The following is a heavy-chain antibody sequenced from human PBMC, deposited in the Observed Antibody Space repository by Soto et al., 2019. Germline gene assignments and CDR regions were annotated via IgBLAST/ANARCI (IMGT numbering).Heavy chain of an antibody. CDR2: IYPGDSDT. CDR3: ARIGTQAVKRAPMDV. V-gene: IGHV5-51*01. D-gene: IGHD3-10*01. CDR1: GYSFTSYW. J-gene: IGHJ6*02. Sequence: PGESLKISCKGSGYSFTSYWIGWVRQMPGKGLEWMGIIYPGDSDTRYSPSFQGQVTISADKSISTAYLQWSSLKASDTAMYYCARIGTQAVKRAPMDVWGQGTTVTVSS.